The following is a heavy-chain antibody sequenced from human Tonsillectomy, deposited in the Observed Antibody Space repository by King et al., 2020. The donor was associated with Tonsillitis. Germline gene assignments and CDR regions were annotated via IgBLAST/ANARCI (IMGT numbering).Heavy chain of an antibody. CDR3: VRAPPGYSSSWYFDY. V-gene: IGHV3-43*02. D-gene: IGHD6-13*01. J-gene: IGHJ4*02. CDR2: ISGDGGST. Sequence: VQLVESGGGVVQSGGSLRLSCAASGFTFDDYDMHWVRQAPGKGLKWVSLISGDGGSTDYAESVKGRFTISRDNSNNSLYLQMNNLRTEDTALYYCVRAPPGYSSSWYFDYWGQGTLVTVSS. CDR1: GFTFDDYD.